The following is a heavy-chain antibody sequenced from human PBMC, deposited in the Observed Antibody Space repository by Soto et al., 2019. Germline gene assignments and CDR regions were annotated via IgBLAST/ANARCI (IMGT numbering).Heavy chain of an antibody. CDR2: ISSSSSYI. CDR3: AREIAAAGYYFDY. CDR1: GFTFSSYS. V-gene: IGHV3-21*01. D-gene: IGHD6-13*01. Sequence: GGSLRLSCAASGFTFSSYSMNWVRQAPGKGLEWVSSISSSSSYIYYADSVKGRFTISRDNAKNSLYLQRNSLRAEDTSVYYCAREIAAAGYYFDYWGQGTLVTVSS. J-gene: IGHJ4*02.